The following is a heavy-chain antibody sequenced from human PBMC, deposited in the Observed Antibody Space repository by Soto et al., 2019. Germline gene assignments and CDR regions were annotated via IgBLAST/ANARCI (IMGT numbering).Heavy chain of an antibody. D-gene: IGHD3-10*01. Sequence: GGSLRLSCAASGFTVSSNYMSWVRQAPGKGLEWVSVIYSGGSTYYADSVKGRFTISRDNSKNTLYLQMNSLRAEDTAVYYCAREWEHYGSGSYYSPSYYYYYMDVWGKGTTVTVSS. CDR3: AREWEHYGSGSYYSPSYYYYYMDV. CDR2: IYSGGST. CDR1: GFTVSSNY. V-gene: IGHV3-66*01. J-gene: IGHJ6*03.